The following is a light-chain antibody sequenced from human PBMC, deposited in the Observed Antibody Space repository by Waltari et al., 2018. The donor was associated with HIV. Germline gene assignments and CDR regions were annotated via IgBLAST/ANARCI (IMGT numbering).Light chain of an antibody. CDR3: SSFGRGNTVL. CDR1: SSDVGAYNY. V-gene: IGLV2-14*01. CDR2: EVN. J-gene: IGLJ2*01. Sequence: QSALTQPASVSGSPGQSITISCTGTSSDVGAYNYVSWYQLYPGKAPKVMMFEVNKRPSGVSDRVSGSKSGNTASLTISGLQVEDEAVYFCSSFGRGNTVLFGGGTKVTVL.